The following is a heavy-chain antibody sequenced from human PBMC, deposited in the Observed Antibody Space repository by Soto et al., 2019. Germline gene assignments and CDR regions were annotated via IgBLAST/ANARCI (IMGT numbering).Heavy chain of an antibody. V-gene: IGHV3-30*18. J-gene: IGHJ6*02. Sequence: GGSLRLSCAASGFTFSSYGMHWVRQAPGKGLEWVAVISYDGSNKYYADSVKGRFTISRDNSKNTLYLQMNSLRAEDTAVYYCAKDRVVGATPQDYYYYYGMDVWGQGTTLTVSS. CDR2: ISYDGSNK. D-gene: IGHD1-26*01. CDR1: GFTFSSYG. CDR3: AKDRVVGATPQDYYYYYGMDV.